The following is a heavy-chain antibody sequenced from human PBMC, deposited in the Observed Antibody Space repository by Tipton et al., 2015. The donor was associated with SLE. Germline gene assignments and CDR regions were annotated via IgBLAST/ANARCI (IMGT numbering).Heavy chain of an antibody. CDR1: GGSFSGYY. CDR2: INHSGST. Sequence: LRLSCAVYGGSFSGYYWSWIRQHPGKGLEWIGEINHSGSTNYNPSLKSRVTISVDTSKNQFSLKLSFVTAADTAVYYCARLYYYGSSWGQGTLVTVSS. D-gene: IGHD3-10*01. CDR3: ARLYYYGSS. V-gene: IGHV4-34*01. J-gene: IGHJ4*02.